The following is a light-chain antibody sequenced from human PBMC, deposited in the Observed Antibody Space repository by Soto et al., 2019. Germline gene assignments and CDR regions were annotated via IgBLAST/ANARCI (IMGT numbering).Light chain of an antibody. CDR2: KAS. J-gene: IGKJ1*01. CDR3: QRCGA. Sequence: DIQLTQSPSTLSASVGDRVTITCRASQTINTWLAWYQQKPGKAPTLLIYKASTLQSGVPSRFSGSGSGSAFTLTISGLQPDDFAPYYCQRCGAFGQGTKLEIK. V-gene: IGKV1-5*03. CDR1: QTINTW.